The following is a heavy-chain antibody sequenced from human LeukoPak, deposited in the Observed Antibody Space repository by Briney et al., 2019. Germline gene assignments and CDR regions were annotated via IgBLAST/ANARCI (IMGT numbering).Heavy chain of an antibody. CDR3: ARASKHIVVVTD. D-gene: IGHD2-21*02. CDR1: GGSISSYY. V-gene: IGHV4-59*01. J-gene: IGHJ4*02. Sequence: SETLSLTCTVYGGSISSYYWSWIRQPPGKGLEWIGYIYYSGSTNYNPSLKSRVTISVDTSKNQFSLKLSSVTAADTAVYYCARASKHIVVVTDWGQGTLVTVSS. CDR2: IYYSGST.